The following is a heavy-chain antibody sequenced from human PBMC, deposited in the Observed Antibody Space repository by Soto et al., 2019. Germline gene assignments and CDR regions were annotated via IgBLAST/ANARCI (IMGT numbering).Heavy chain of an antibody. J-gene: IGHJ4*02. Sequence: SETLSLTCAVYGGSFSGYYWSWIRQPPGKGLEWIGEINHSGSTNYNPSLKSRVTISVDTSKNQFSLKLSSVTAADTAVYYCARSRRKSSVYFDYWGQGTLVTVSS. D-gene: IGHD6-6*01. CDR1: GGSFSGYY. CDR2: INHSGST. V-gene: IGHV4-34*01. CDR3: ARSRRKSSVYFDY.